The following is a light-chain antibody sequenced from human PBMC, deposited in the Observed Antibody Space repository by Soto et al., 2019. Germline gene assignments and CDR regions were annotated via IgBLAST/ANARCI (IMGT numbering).Light chain of an antibody. V-gene: IGLV2-18*01. CDR1: STDFVSYNR. CDR2: EAP. J-gene: IGLJ1*01. Sequence: QSALTPPPSVSRSPGQSDTISCTATSTDFVSYNRVYWYQPPPGTAPQLIIYEAPNRTSRVPDRFPGSKSGNTASLTISGLQAADEADYDCSLYTSENTYVFGTGTKVT. CDR3: SLYTSENTYV.